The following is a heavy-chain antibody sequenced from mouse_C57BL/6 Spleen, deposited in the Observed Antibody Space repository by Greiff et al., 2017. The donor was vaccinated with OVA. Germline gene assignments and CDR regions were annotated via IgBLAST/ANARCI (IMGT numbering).Heavy chain of an antibody. CDR3: TRDGYYGDYAMDY. Sequence: VQLQQSGPELVKPGASVKISCKASGYAFSSSWMNWVKQRPGKGLEWIGRIYPGDGDTNYTGTITGQATLNADKSSSTAYMPLSSLKSEDSAVYFGTRDGYYGDYAMDYWGQGTSVTVSS. CDR1: GYAFSSSW. CDR2: IYPGDGDT. D-gene: IGHD2-3*01. J-gene: IGHJ4*01. V-gene: IGHV1-82*01.